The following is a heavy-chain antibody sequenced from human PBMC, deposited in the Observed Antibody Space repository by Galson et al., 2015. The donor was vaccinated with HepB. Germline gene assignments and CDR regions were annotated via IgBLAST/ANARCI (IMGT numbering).Heavy chain of an antibody. CDR2: ISYDGSNK. CDR3: ARDSDYDYVKDY. D-gene: IGHD3-16*01. CDR1: GFTFSSYA. Sequence: SLRLSCAASGFTFSSYAMHWVRQAPGKGLEWVAVISYDGSNKYYADSVKGRFTISRDNSKNTLYLQMNSLRAEDTAVYYCARDSDYDYVKDYWGQGTLVTVSS. V-gene: IGHV3-30-3*01. J-gene: IGHJ4*02.